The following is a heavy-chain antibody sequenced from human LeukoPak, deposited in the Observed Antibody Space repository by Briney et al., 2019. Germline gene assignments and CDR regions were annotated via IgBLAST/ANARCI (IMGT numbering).Heavy chain of an antibody. CDR3: ARRGLATDDAFDI. D-gene: IGHD3/OR15-3a*01. CDR1: GGSISSSTNY. J-gene: IGHJ3*02. Sequence: SETLSLTCTVSGGSISSSTNYWGWIRQPPGKGLECIGSIFYTGLTYYNPSLKSRVTISIDTSRNQFSLKLTSVTAADMGVFYCARRGLATDDAFDIWGQGTVVTVSS. V-gene: IGHV4-39*01. CDR2: IFYTGLT.